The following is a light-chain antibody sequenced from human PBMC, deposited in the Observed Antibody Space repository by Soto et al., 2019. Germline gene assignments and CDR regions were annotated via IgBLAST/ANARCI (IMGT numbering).Light chain of an antibody. J-gene: IGKJ4*01. Sequence: DIQMTQSPSSLSASVGDRVTITCRASQSISSYLNWYQQKPGKAPKLLIYAASSFQSGVTSRFSCSGAGTDFTLTISSLQPEDFATYYCQQSYSTPLTFGGGTKVEIK. CDR2: AAS. V-gene: IGKV1-39*01. CDR1: QSISSY. CDR3: QQSYSTPLT.